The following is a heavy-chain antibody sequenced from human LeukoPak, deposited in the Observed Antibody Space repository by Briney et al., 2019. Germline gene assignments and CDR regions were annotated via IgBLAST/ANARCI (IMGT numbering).Heavy chain of an antibody. CDR1: GFTFSSYA. D-gene: IGHD7-27*01. Sequence: GGSLRLSCAAFGFTFSSYAMSWVRQAPGKGLEWVSAIRGSGGSTYYADSVKGRFTISRDNAKNSLYLQMNSLRAEDTAVYYCASAGSGHDAFDIWGQGTMVTVSS. J-gene: IGHJ3*02. V-gene: IGHV3-23*01. CDR2: IRGSGGST. CDR3: ASAGSGHDAFDI.